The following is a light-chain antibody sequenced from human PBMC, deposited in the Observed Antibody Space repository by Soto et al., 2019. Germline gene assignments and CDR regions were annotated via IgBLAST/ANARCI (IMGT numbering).Light chain of an antibody. CDR1: QSVGSH. CDR2: GAS. CDR3: QQYNNWPPWT. Sequence: EVVMTQSPATLSVSPGERATLSCRASQSVGSHLAWYQQKPGQAPRLLIYGASTRITGIPARFSGSGSGTEFTLTISSLQSEDVAVYYCQQYNNWPPWTFGQGTKVEIK. J-gene: IGKJ1*01. V-gene: IGKV3-15*01.